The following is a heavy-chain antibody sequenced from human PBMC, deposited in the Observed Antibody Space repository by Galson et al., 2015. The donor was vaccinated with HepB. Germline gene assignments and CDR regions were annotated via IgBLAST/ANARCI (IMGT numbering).Heavy chain of an antibody. Sequence: SLRLSCAASGFTVSSKYMSWVRQAPGKGLEWVSVIYSGGSTYYADSVKGGFTISRDNSKNSLYLQMNSLRAEDTAVYYCARVYSYDFWSGKRDWFDPWGQGTLVTVSS. V-gene: IGHV3-66*01. CDR2: IYSGGST. CDR3: ARVYSYDFWSGKRDWFDP. D-gene: IGHD3-3*01. J-gene: IGHJ5*02. CDR1: GFTVSSKY.